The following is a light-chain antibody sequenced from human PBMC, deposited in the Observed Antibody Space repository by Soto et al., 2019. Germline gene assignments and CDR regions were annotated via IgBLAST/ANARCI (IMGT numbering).Light chain of an antibody. CDR2: DAS. CDR1: HDVSVS. J-gene: IGKJ4*01. CDR3: QQHNSWL. V-gene: IGKV3-11*01. Sequence: EIVLTQSPDTLSLSPGEGATLSCRASHDVSVSLVWYRQRPGQSPRLLIHDASNRATGISARFSGSGSGTDFTLTIGSLEPEDFAVYYCQQHNSWLFGGGTKVDIK.